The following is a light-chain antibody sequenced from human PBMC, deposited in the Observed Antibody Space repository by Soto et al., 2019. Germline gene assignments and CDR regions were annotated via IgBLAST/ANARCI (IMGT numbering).Light chain of an antibody. CDR2: GAS. J-gene: IGKJ2*01. CDR1: QSVSSN. Sequence: EIVITQSPATLSVSPGERATLSCRASQSVSSNLAWYQQKPGQAPRLLIYGASTRATGIPARFSGSGSGTEFTLTISSLQSEDFAVYYCQQYNNWPEAYTFGQGTKLEIK. CDR3: QQYNNWPEAYT. V-gene: IGKV3-15*01.